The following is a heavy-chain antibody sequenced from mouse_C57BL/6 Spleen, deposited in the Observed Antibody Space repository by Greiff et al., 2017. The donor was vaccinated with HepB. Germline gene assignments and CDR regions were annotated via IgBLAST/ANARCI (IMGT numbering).Heavy chain of an antibody. CDR2: IRNKANGYTS. D-gene: IGHD2-1*01. CDR3: ARSRNYGFAY. CDR1: GFTFTDYY. J-gene: IGHJ3*01. Sequence: EVMLVESGGGLVQPGGSLSLSCAASGFTFTDYYMSWVRQPPGKALEWLGFIRNKANGYTSEYSASVKGRFTISRDNSQSILYLQMNALRAEDNATYYCARSRNYGFAYWGQGTLVTVSA. V-gene: IGHV7-3*01.